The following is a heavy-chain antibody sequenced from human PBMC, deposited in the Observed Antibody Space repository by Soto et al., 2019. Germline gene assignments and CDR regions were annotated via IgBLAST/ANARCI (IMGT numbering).Heavy chain of an antibody. D-gene: IGHD1-7*01. CDR2: IYYSGST. CDR3: ARHEWGATGTTLTTGFDP. V-gene: IGHV4-39*01. Sequence: TETLSITCLISGGSISTCNYYCSWIITHPGKGPEWIGSIYYSGSTYYNPSLKSRVTIPVDTSKNQFSLKPSSVTAADTAVYYCARHEWGATGTTLTTGFDPWGQGTLVTVSA. CDR1: GGSISTCNYY. J-gene: IGHJ5*02.